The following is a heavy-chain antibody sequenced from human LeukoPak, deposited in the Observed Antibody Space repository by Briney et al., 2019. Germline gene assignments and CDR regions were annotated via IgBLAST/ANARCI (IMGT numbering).Heavy chain of an antibody. D-gene: IGHD3-16*01. J-gene: IGHJ4*02. Sequence: GGSLRLSCAASGFTVSGTHMSWVRQAPGRGLEWVSAMYTGGTTYYADSVQGRFTISRDNSKNTLYLQMNSLRAEDTAVYYCAKDEATSGGGLASWGQGTLVTVSS. CDR2: MYTGGTT. CDR3: AKDEATSGGGLAS. CDR1: GFTVSGTH. V-gene: IGHV3-53*01.